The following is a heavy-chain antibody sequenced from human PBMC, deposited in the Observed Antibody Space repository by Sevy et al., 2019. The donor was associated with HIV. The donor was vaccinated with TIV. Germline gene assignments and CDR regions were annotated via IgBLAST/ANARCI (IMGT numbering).Heavy chain of an antibody. Sequence: GGYLRLSCAASGFTFTKAWMNWVRQAPGKGLEWVGRIKGKTDGGTTDYAAPVKGRFTISRDDSKNTVYLQMNSLKTDDTAVYYCTTKKDFWSGYFYFDYWGQGTLVTVSS. J-gene: IGHJ4*02. CDR1: GFTFTKAW. CDR2: IKGKTDGGTT. V-gene: IGHV3-15*05. CDR3: TTKKDFWSGYFYFDY. D-gene: IGHD3-3*01.